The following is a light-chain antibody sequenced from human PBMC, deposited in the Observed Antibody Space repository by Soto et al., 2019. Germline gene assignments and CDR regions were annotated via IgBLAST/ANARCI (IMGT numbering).Light chain of an antibody. CDR3: QQRSNWSIS. Sequence: EIVFTQSPSTLSLSPVERATLSFMASQGVSSYLAWYQQKPGQAPRLLIYDASNRATGIPARFSGSGSGTGFTLTISSLEPEDFAVYYCQQRSNWSISFGQGTRLEIK. CDR2: DAS. J-gene: IGKJ5*01. CDR1: QGVSSY. V-gene: IGKV3-11*01.